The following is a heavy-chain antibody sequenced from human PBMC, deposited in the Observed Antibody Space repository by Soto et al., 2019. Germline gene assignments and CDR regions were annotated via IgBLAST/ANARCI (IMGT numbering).Heavy chain of an antibody. CDR2: INHSGST. CDR1: GGSFSGYY. J-gene: IGHJ6*02. CDR3: ARGGYCSSTSCYHYYYYYGMDV. V-gene: IGHV4-34*01. D-gene: IGHD2-2*01. Sequence: PSETLSLTCAVYGGSFSGYYWSWIRQPPGKGLEWIGEINHSGSTNYNPSLKSRVTISVDTPKNQFSLKLSSVTAADTAVYYCARGGYCSSTSCYHYYYYYGMDVWGQGTTVTVSS.